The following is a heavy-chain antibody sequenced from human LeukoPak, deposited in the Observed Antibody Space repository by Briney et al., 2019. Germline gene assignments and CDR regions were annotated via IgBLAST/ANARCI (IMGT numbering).Heavy chain of an antibody. CDR3: ARGPSGGDAFDI. V-gene: IGHV3-48*01. CDR2: ISSGSSTI. Sequence: PGGSLRLSCAASGFTFSSYSMNWVRQAPGKGLEWVSYISSGSSTIYYADSVKGRFTISRDNAKNSLYLQMNSLRAEDTAVYYCARGPSGGDAFDIWGQGTMVTVSP. CDR1: GFTFSSYS. J-gene: IGHJ3*02. D-gene: IGHD6-25*01.